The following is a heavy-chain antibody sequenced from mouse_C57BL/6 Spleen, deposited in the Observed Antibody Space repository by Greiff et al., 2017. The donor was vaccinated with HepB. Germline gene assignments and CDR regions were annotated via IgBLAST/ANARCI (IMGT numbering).Heavy chain of an antibody. CDR2: IDPETGGT. CDR1: GYTFTDYE. Sequence: VQLQQSGAELVRPGASVTLSCKASGYTFTDYEMHWVKQTPVHGLEWIGAIDPETGGTAYNQKFKGKAILTADKSSSTAYMELRSLTSEDSAVYYCTRRGGLYDYDGFAYWGQRTLVTVSA. J-gene: IGHJ3*01. D-gene: IGHD2-4*01. CDR3: TRRGGLYDYDGFAY. V-gene: IGHV1-15*01.